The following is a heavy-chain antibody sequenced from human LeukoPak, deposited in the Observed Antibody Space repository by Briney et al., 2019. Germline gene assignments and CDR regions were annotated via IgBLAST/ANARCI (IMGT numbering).Heavy chain of an antibody. Sequence: SVRVSCKASGGTFSSYAISWVRQAPGQGLEWMGRIIPILGIANYAQKFQGRVTITADKSTSTAYMELSSLRSEDTAVYYCASDGGYCSGGSCYPFPDYWGQGTLVTVSS. CDR3: ASDGGYCSGGSCYPFPDY. D-gene: IGHD2-15*01. J-gene: IGHJ4*02. CDR1: GGTFSSYA. CDR2: IIPILGIA. V-gene: IGHV1-69*04.